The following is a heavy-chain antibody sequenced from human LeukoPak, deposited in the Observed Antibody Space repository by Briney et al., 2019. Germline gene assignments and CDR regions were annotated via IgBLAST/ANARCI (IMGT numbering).Heavy chain of an antibody. CDR1: GGSISSSSYY. D-gene: IGHD3-3*01. J-gene: IGHJ4*02. Sequence: SETLSLTCTVSGGSISSSSYYWGWIRQPLGRGLEWIGSIYYSGSTNYNPSLKSRVTISVDTSKNQFSLKLSSVTAADTAVYYCARHVGPDQGIFGVGPLGDWGQGTLVTVSS. V-gene: IGHV4-39*01. CDR2: IYYSGST. CDR3: ARHVGPDQGIFGVGPLGD.